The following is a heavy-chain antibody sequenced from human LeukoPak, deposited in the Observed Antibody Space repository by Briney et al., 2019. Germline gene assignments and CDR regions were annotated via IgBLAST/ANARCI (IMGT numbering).Heavy chain of an antibody. J-gene: IGHJ5*02. D-gene: IGHD3-9*01. Sequence: ASVKVSCKTSGYIFAAYYLNWVRQAPGQGLEWMGWINPNSGGTKYAQRFQGRVTMTRDTSISTAYMELSSLRSDDTAVYYCARKYDILAGYDNWFDPWGQGTLVTVSS. V-gene: IGHV1-2*02. CDR3: ARKYDILAGYDNWFDP. CDR2: INPNSGGT. CDR1: GYIFAAYY.